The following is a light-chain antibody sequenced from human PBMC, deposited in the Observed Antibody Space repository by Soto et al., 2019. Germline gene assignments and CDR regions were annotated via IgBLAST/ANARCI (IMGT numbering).Light chain of an antibody. CDR3: QQYNNWPFS. Sequence: ERVMTQSPAALSVSPGERATLSCRAGQGVTTNFAWYQQKSGQSPRLLIYDVSIRATGVPARFSGTGSETDFTLTISGLQSEDSAVYFCQQYNNWPFSFGHGTRLEIK. CDR2: DVS. CDR1: QGVTTN. J-gene: IGKJ5*01. V-gene: IGKV3-15*01.